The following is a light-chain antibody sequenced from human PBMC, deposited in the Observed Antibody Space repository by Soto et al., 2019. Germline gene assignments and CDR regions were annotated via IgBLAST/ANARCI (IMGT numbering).Light chain of an antibody. V-gene: IGLV2-14*01. CDR2: EVS. J-gene: IGLJ3*02. CDR1: SSDVGGYNY. CDR3: STYTSSSTRV. Sequence: QSALTQPASVSGSPGQSITISCTGTSSDVGGYNYVYWYQQHPGKSPKLMIYEVSNRPSGVSNRFSGSKTVNTASMTISGLQAEDEADYYFSTYTSSSTRVFGGGTKLTVL.